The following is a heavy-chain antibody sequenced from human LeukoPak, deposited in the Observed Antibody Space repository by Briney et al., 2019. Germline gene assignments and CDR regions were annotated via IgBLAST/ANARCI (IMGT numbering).Heavy chain of an antibody. CDR1: GYTFTGYY. CDR2: INPNSGGT. Sequence: ASVKVSCKASGYTFTGYYMHWVRQAPGQGLEWMGWINPNSGGTNYAQKFQGRVTMTRDTSISTAYMELSRLRSDDTAVYYCASKDMVRGAHYYYYYGMDVWAKGPRSPSP. V-gene: IGHV1-2*02. J-gene: IGHJ6*02. D-gene: IGHD3-10*01. CDR3: ASKDMVRGAHYYYYYGMDV.